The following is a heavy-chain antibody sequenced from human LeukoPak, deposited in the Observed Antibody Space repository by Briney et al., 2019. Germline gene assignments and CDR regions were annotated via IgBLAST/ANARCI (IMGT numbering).Heavy chain of an antibody. Sequence: GGSLRLSCAASGFTFSSYSMSWVRQAPGKGLEWVSYISSSSSTIYYADSVKGRFTISRDNAKNSLYLQMNSLRAEDTAVYYCARETDEYSSPPWFDPWGQGTLVTVSS. CDR1: GFTFSSYS. CDR2: ISSSSSTI. V-gene: IGHV3-48*01. D-gene: IGHD6-6*01. J-gene: IGHJ5*02. CDR3: ARETDEYSSPPWFDP.